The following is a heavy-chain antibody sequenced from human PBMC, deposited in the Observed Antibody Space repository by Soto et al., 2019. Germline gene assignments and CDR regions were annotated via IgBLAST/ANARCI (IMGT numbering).Heavy chain of an antibody. CDR3: AHKGPEDWPLDY. CDR1: GFSRSTSGVG. Sequence: QITLKESGPTLVRPTQTLTLTFAFSGFSRSTSGVGVGWNRQPPGKALEWHAVTYWDAGKHYSPSLRSRLTITKDTSKNQVVLTMPNMDPIDIGTYYWAHKGPEDWPLDYWGQGNLVTVSS. J-gene: IGHJ4*02. D-gene: IGHD3-9*01. V-gene: IGHV2-5*02. CDR2: TYWDAGK.